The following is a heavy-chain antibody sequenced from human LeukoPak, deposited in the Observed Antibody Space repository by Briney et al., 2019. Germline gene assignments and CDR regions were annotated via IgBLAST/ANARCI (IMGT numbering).Heavy chain of an antibody. CDR1: GFTFSSSW. V-gene: IGHV3-74*01. D-gene: IGHD3-9*01. J-gene: IGHJ1*01. CDR2: IHSDGTTA. CDR3: ARDETATGKLFQH. Sequence: GGSLRLSCTASGFTFSSSWMHWVRQAPGKGLVWVSRIHSDGTTATYADSVKGRFTISRDNAKSMLYLQMNSLRAEDTAIYYCARDETATGKLFQHWGQGTLVTVSS.